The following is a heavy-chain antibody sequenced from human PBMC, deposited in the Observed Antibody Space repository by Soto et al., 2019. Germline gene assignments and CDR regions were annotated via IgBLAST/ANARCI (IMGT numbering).Heavy chain of an antibody. V-gene: IGHV1-69*04. J-gene: IGHJ4*02. Sequence: GASVKVSCKASGGTFSSYTISWVRQAPGQGLEWMGRIIPILGIANYAQKFQGRVTITADKSTSTAYMELSSLRSEDTAVYYCAREPTYYYGSGGEGPFDYWGQGTLVTVSS. D-gene: IGHD3-10*01. CDR1: GGTFSSYT. CDR3: AREPTYYYGSGGEGPFDY. CDR2: IIPILGIA.